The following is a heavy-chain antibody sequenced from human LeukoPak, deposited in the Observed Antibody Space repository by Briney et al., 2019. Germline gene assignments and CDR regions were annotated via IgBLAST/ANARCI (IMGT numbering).Heavy chain of an antibody. Sequence: PGGSLRLSCAASGFTFSNAWMSWVRQAPGKGLEWVGRIKSKTDGGTTDYAAPVKGRFTISRDDSKNTLYLQMNSLKTEDTAVYYCTTDADIVVVPAVTGTAFDIWGQGTMVTVSS. CDR1: GFTFSNAW. V-gene: IGHV3-15*01. CDR3: TTDADIVVVPAVTGTAFDI. D-gene: IGHD2-2*01. CDR2: IKSKTDGGTT. J-gene: IGHJ3*02.